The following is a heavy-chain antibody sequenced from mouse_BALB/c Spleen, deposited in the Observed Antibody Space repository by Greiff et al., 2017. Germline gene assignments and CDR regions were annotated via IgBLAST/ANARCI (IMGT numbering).Heavy chain of an antibody. CDR3: ARHRGSGMDY. CDR2: FSNGGGST. CDR1: GFTFSSDT. D-gene: IGHD1-1*02. Sequence: EVQLVESGGGLVQPGGSLKLSCAASGFTFSSDTRSWVRQTPAERLEWVAYFSNGGGSTYYPDTVKGRFTISRDNAKNTLYLQMSSLKSEDTAMYYCARHRGSGMDYWGQGTSVTVSS. V-gene: IGHV5-12-2*01. J-gene: IGHJ4*01.